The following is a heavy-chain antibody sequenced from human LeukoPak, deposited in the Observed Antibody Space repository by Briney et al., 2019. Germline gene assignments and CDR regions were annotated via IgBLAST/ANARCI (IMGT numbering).Heavy chain of an antibody. CDR2: ISAYNGNT. Sequence: ASVKVSCKASGYTFTSYGISWVRQAPGQGLEWMGWISAYNGNTNYAQKLQGRVTMTTDTSTSTAYMELRSLRSEDTAVYYCARGRSRSSRSYYYYMDVWGKGTTVTVSS. CDR3: ARGRSRSSRSYYYYMDV. V-gene: IGHV1-18*01. J-gene: IGHJ6*03. CDR1: GYTFTSYG. D-gene: IGHD6-6*01.